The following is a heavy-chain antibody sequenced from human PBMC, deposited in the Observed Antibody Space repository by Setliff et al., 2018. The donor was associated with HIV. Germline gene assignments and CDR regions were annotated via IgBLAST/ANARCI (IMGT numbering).Heavy chain of an antibody. V-gene: IGHV3-48*01. J-gene: IGHJ3*02. CDR3: AKQQKSMGPYDSVDI. CDR2: ISSTSSNI. CDR1: GFSFSSYG. D-gene: IGHD3-10*01. Sequence: PEGSLRLSCAASGFSFSSYGMNWVRQAPGKGLEWVSYISSTSSNIYYVDSVEGRFTISRDNADNSLYLQMNSLRAEDTAVYYCAKQQKSMGPYDSVDIWGQGTMVTVSS.